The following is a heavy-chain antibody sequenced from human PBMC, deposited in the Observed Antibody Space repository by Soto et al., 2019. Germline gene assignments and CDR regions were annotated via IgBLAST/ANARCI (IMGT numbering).Heavy chain of an antibody. CDR1: GYTFTSYG. Sequence: ASLKVSCKASGYTFTSYGISWVRQAPGQGLEWMGWISAYNGNTYYAQKLQGRVTMTTDTSTSTAYMELRSLRSDDTAVYYCGRDKYCIGGSCYDNWFDPWGQGTLVTVSS. D-gene: IGHD2-15*01. CDR2: ISAYNGNT. V-gene: IGHV1-18*01. CDR3: GRDKYCIGGSCYDNWFDP. J-gene: IGHJ5*02.